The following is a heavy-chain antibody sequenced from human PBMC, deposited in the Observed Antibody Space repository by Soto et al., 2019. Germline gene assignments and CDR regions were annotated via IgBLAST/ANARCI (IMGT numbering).Heavy chain of an antibody. J-gene: IGHJ3*02. CDR3: ARGGGEEAVAGFKGAFDI. Sequence: ESGGGLVQPGGSLRLSCAASGFTVSSNYMSWVRQAPGKGLEWVSVIYSGGSTYYADSVKGRFTISRHNSKNTLYLQMNSLRAEDTAVYYCARGGGEEAVAGFKGAFDIWGQGTMVTVSS. CDR1: GFTVSSNY. V-gene: IGHV3-53*04. CDR2: IYSGGST. D-gene: IGHD6-19*01.